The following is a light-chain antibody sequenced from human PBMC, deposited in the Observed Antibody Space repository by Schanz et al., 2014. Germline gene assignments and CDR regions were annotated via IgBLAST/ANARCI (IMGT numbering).Light chain of an antibody. CDR2: WAS. Sequence: DIVMTQSPDSLAVSLGERATINCKSSQNVLYSSNNKNYLAWYQQKPGQPPKLLIYWASTRESGVPDRFSGSGSGTDFTLTISRLQAEDVAVYYCQQYYSTPPTFGGGTKVEIK. CDR3: QQYYSTPPT. V-gene: IGKV4-1*01. CDR1: QNVLYSSNNKNY. J-gene: IGKJ4*01.